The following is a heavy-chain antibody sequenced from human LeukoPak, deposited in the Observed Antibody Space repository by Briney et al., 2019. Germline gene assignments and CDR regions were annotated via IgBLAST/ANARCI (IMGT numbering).Heavy chain of an antibody. D-gene: IGHD6-6*01. CDR1: GYTLTELS. V-gene: IGHV1-24*01. CDR3: ATERPMSSSFDY. CDR2: FDPEDGET. Sequence: ASVKVSCKVSGYTLTELSMHWVRQAPGKGPEWMGGFDPEDGETIYAQKFQGRVTMTEDTSTDTAYMELSSLRSEDTAVYYCATERPMSSSFDYWGQGTLVTVSS. J-gene: IGHJ4*02.